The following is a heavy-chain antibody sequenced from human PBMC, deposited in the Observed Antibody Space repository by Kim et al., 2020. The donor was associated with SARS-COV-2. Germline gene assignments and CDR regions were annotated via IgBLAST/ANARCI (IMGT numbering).Heavy chain of an antibody. J-gene: IGHJ6*02. CDR2: IWYDGSNK. D-gene: IGHD6-6*01. CDR3: ARDVYSSSSARYYYYYGMEV. V-gene: IGHV3-33*01. CDR1: GFTFSSYG. Sequence: GGSLRLSCAASGFTFSSYGMHWVRQAPGKGLEWVAVIWYDGSNKYYADSVKGRFTISRDNSKNTLYLQMNSLRAEDTAVYYCARDVYSSSSARYYYYYGMEVWGQGTTVTVSS.